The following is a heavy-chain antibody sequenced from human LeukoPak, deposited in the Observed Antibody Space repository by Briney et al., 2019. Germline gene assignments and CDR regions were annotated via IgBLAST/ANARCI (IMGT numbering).Heavy chain of an antibody. CDR3: ARVRPVVVAATEYFDY. V-gene: IGHV4-59*01. Sequence: SETLSLTCTVSGGSISSYYWSWIRQPPGKGLEWIGYIYYSGSTNYNPSPKSRVTISVDTSKDQFSLKLSSVTAADTAVYYCARVRPVVVAATEYFDYWGQGTLVTVSS. J-gene: IGHJ4*02. CDR2: IYYSGST. D-gene: IGHD2-15*01. CDR1: GGSISSYY.